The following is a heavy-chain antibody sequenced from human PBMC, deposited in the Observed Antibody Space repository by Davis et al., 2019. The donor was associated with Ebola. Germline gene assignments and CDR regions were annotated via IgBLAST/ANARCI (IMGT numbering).Heavy chain of an antibody. CDR3: ARGELMVRGVRGP. Sequence: AASVKVSCKASGYTFTSYGITWVRQAPGQGLEWMGWINPHNGNTNYAQNVQGRVTMTTDTSTSTAYMEVGSLRSDDTAVYYCARGELMVRGVRGPWGQGTLVTVSS. CDR1: GYTFTSYG. D-gene: IGHD3-10*01. V-gene: IGHV1-18*04. CDR2: INPHNGNT. J-gene: IGHJ5*02.